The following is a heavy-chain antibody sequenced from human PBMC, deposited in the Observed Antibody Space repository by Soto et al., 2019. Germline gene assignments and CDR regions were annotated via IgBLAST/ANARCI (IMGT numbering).Heavy chain of an antibody. CDR1: GFSFINGW. CDR2: IKSKIDGGTT. J-gene: IGHJ4*02. Sequence: EVQLVESGGGLVKPGGSLRLSCAASGFSFINGWMSWVRQAPGKGLEWVGRIKSKIDGGTTDFSAPVKGRFTISRDDSKDTLYLQRNSLKNEDTAVYYCTTESTHRLCDGGPCYTLQTKIHDSWGQGTLVTVSS. D-gene: IGHD2-15*01. V-gene: IGHV3-15*01. CDR3: TTESTHRLCDGGPCYTLQTKIHDS.